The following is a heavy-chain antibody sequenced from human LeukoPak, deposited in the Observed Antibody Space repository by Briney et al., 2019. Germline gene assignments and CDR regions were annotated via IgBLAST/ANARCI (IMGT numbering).Heavy chain of an antibody. Sequence: SSVEVSCKASVYTFTRYYMHGVRQAPGQGREGMGWINPNSGGTNYAQKFQGRVTMTRDTSISTAYMELSRLRSEDTAVYYCARIVGYCSGGSCYSTFDYWGQGTLVTVSS. CDR3: ARIVGYCSGGSCYSTFDY. J-gene: IGHJ4*02. CDR1: VYTFTRYY. CDR2: INPNSGGT. D-gene: IGHD2-15*01. V-gene: IGHV1-2*02.